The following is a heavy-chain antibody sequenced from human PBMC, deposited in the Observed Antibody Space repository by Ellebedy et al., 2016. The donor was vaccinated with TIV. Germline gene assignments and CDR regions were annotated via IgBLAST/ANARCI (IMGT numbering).Heavy chain of an antibody. V-gene: IGHV4-59*12. CDR3: AREGVSIFGILLSPGSLDV. D-gene: IGHD3-3*01. J-gene: IGHJ6*02. Sequence: MPGGSLRLSCSVSGGSISSYYWSWIRQPTGQGLEWIGYISYSGVSDYNPSLASRVTLSLDTSTNQFSLRLTSVTATDSAIYYCAREGVSIFGILLSPGSLDVWGQGTTVTVSS. CDR2: ISYSGVS. CDR1: GGSISSYY.